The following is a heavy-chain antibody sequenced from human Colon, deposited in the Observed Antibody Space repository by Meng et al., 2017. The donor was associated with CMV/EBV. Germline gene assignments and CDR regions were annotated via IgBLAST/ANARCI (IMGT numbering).Heavy chain of an antibody. CDR2: IIFGSGT. CDR1: GFSFSALT. J-gene: IGHJ4*02. Sequence: GFSFSALTWGCVPPAPGIGLVWVSAIIFGSGTCSAEAVRSRFTISGDNSKNTVYLLMSNLSDDDSALYFCAQPSTSWGAFLPFDHWGQGTLVTVSS. D-gene: IGHD3-16*01. V-gene: IGHV3-23*05. CDR3: AQPSTSWGAFLPFDH.